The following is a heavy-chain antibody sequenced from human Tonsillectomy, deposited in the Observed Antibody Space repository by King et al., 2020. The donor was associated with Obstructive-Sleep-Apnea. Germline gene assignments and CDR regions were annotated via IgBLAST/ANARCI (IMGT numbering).Heavy chain of an antibody. J-gene: IGHJ4*02. V-gene: IGHV4-38-2*02. Sequence: VQLQESGPGLVKPSETLSLTCTVSGYSISSGYYWGWIRQPPGKGLEWIGSIYHSGSTYYTPSLKSRVTISVDTSKNQFSLKLSSVTAADTAVYYCARDVVGATSRDYWGQGTLVTVSS. CDR2: IYHSGST. CDR1: GYSISSGYY. CDR3: ARDVVGATSRDY. D-gene: IGHD1-26*01.